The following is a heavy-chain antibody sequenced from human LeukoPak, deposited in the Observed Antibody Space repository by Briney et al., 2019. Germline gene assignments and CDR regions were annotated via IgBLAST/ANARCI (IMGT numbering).Heavy chain of an antibody. CDR1: GFTFSSYG. Sequence: PGRSVRLSCAASGFTFSSYGMHWVRQAPGKGLEWVAVISYDGSNKYYADSVKGRFTISRDNSKNTLYLQMNSLRAEDTAVYYCAKDSLYYGSGEDLDYWGQGTLVTVSS. J-gene: IGHJ4*02. D-gene: IGHD3-10*01. CDR2: ISYDGSNK. V-gene: IGHV3-30*18. CDR3: AKDSLYYGSGEDLDY.